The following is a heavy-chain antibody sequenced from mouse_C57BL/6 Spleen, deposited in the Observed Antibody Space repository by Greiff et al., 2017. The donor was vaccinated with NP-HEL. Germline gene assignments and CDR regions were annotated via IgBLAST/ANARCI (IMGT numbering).Heavy chain of an antibody. V-gene: IGHV1-50*01. CDR3: ARSWRLSGDYYAMDY. D-gene: IGHD2-4*01. CDR1: GYTFTSYW. J-gene: IGHJ4*01. Sequence: QVQLQQPGAELVKPGASVKLSCKASGYTFTSYWMQWVKQRPGQGLEWIGEIDPSDSYTNYNQKFKGKATLTVDTSSSTAYMQLSSLTSEDSAVYYCARSWRLSGDYYAMDYWGQGTSVTVSS. CDR2: IDPSDSYT.